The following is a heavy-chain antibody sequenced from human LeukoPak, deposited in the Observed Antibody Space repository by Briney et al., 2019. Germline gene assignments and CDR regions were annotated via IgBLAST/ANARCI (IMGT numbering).Heavy chain of an antibody. Sequence: GGPLRLSCAASGFTFSTYSMNWVRQAPGKGLEWVSSISSSSSHIYYADSVKGRFTTSRDNAKNSLYLQMNSLRAEDTAVYYCARDPEDTQNFDYWGQGTLVTVSS. V-gene: IGHV3-21*01. CDR1: GFTFSTYS. J-gene: IGHJ4*02. CDR2: ISSSSSHI. D-gene: IGHD2-15*01. CDR3: ARDPEDTQNFDY.